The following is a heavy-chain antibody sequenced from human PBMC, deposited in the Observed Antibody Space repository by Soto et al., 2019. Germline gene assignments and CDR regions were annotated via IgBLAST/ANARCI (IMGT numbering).Heavy chain of an antibody. J-gene: IGHJ6*03. D-gene: IGHD3-10*01. CDR1: GGSFSGYY. CDR2: INHSGST. Sequence: QVQLQQWGAGLLKPSETLSLTCAVYGGSFSGYYWSWIRQPPGKGLEWIGEINHSGSTNYNPSLKGRVTLSVDTSKNQFSLKLSSVTAADTAVYYCARGVGGYYGSGSYQDPYYYYMDVWGKGTTVTVSS. CDR3: ARGVGGYYGSGSYQDPYYYYMDV. V-gene: IGHV4-34*01.